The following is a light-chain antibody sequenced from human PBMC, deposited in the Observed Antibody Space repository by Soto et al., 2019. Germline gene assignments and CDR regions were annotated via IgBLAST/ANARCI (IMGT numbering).Light chain of an antibody. CDR1: SGEVGAYNY. J-gene: IGLJ1*01. CDR2: DVS. CDR3: YSYTSSTTYV. V-gene: IGLV2-14*01. Sequence: QSVLTQPASVSGAPGQSITISCSGTSGEVGAYNYVSWYQQHPAKAPKLIVYDVSNRPSGVSNRFSGSKSGNTASLTISGLQAEDEADYYCYSYTSSTTYVFGTGTKVTVL.